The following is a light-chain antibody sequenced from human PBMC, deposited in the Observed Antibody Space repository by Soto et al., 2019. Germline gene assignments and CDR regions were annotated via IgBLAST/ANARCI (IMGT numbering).Light chain of an antibody. Sequence: DIVMTQSPDSLAVSLGERATINCKSSQSVLYNSNNKNYLDWYQQKPGQPPKLLIYWASSRESGVPDRFSGSGSGTDFTLTISSLQAEDVAVYYCQQYYSSWTFGQGTKVEIK. CDR3: QQYYSSWT. CDR1: QSVLYNSNNKNY. V-gene: IGKV4-1*01. J-gene: IGKJ1*01. CDR2: WAS.